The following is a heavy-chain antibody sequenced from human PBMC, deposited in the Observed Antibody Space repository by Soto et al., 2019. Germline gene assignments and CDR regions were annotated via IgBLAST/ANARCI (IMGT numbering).Heavy chain of an antibody. CDR1: GGSISSYY. D-gene: IGHD3-22*01. CDR2: IYYSGST. J-gene: IGHJ4*02. CDR3: ARGMEYYDSSGYGFDY. Sequence: SETLSLTCTVSGGSISSYYWSWIRQPPGKGLEWIGYIYYSGSTDYDPSLKSRVTISVDTSKNQFSLKLSSVTAADTAVYYCARGMEYYDSSGYGFDYWGQGTLVTV. V-gene: IGHV4-59*12.